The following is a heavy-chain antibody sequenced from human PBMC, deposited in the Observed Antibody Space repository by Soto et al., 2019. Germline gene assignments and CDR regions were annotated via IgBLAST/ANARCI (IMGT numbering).Heavy chain of an antibody. J-gene: IGHJ4*02. D-gene: IGHD4-17*01. Sequence: SETLSLTCSVSGGSVSDKTYYWSWIRQPPGKRLEWVGYVYYSGTTNYNPSLKSRVTISVDLSKNRFSLRLSSVTTADTALYYCARTTAVPNTLRSRYFFGYWGQGTLVTVSS. V-gene: IGHV4-61*01. CDR1: GGSVSDKTYY. CDR2: VYYSGTT. CDR3: ARTTAVPNTLRSRYFFGY.